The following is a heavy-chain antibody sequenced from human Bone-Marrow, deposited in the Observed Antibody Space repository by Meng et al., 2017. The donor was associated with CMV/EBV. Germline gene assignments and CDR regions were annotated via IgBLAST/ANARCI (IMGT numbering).Heavy chain of an antibody. V-gene: IGHV3-7*01. CDR1: GFTFSYYW. J-gene: IGHJ4*02. Sequence: GGSLRLSCAASGFTFSYYWMSWVRQAPGKGLEWVANIKQDGSEKYYVDSVKGRFTISRDNAKNSLYLRINSLRAEDTAVYYCARGPRFGELVDWGQGTLVTVSS. CDR3: ARGPRFGELVD. CDR2: IKQDGSEK. D-gene: IGHD3-10*01.